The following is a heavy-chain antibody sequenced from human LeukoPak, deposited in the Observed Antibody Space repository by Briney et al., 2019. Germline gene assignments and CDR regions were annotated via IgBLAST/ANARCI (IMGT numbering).Heavy chain of an antibody. CDR3: VRGDGYNYVIDY. CDR2: ISDGRIT. Sequence: SETLSLTCTVSGYSITTGFYWGWIRQSPGKGLEWIGSISDGRITSYNPSLESRVSLSGDTSNTQFSLNLSSVTAADTAVYYCVRGDGYNYVIDYWGHGTLVTVSS. D-gene: IGHD5-24*01. J-gene: IGHJ4*01. CDR1: GYSITTGFY. V-gene: IGHV4-38-2*02.